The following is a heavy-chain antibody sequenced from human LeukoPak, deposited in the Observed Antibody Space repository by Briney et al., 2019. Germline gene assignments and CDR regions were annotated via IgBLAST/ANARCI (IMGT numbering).Heavy chain of an antibody. V-gene: IGHV3-23*01. D-gene: IGHD5-24*01. CDR2: ISGRGGST. CDR3: AVNRKDGYNTN. J-gene: IGHJ4*02. CDR1: GFTFSSYG. Sequence: GGSLRLSCAASGFTFSSYGMSWVRQAPGKGLEWVSAISGRGGSTYYADSVKGRFTISRDNAKNSLYLQMNSLRAEDTAVYYCAVNRKDGYNTNWGQGTLVTVSS.